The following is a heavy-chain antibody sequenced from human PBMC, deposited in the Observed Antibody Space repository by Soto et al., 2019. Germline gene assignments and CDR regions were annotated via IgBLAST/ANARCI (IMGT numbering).Heavy chain of an antibody. CDR1: GFTFTSSA. J-gene: IGHJ6*02. CDR3: AADSHYYFPLDHYYYGMDV. Sequence: QMQLVQSGPEVKKPGTSVKVSCKASGFTFTSSAMQWVRQARGQRLEWIGWIVVGSGNTNYAQKFQERVTITRDMSTSTAYMELSSLRSEDTAVYYCAADSHYYFPLDHYYYGMDVWGQGTTVTVSS. D-gene: IGHD3-10*01. V-gene: IGHV1-58*02. CDR2: IVVGSGNT.